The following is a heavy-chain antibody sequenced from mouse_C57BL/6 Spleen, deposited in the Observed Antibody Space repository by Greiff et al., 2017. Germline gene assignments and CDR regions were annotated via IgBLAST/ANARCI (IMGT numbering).Heavy chain of an antibody. D-gene: IGHD1-1*01. J-gene: IGHJ4*01. V-gene: IGHV1-54*01. CDR2: INPGSGGT. CDR1: GYAFTNYL. Sequence: QVQLQQSGAELVRPGTSVKVSCKASGYAFTNYLIEWVKQRPGQGLEWIGVINPGSGGTNYNEKFKGKATLTADKSSSTAYMQLSSLTSEDSAVYCCARSITTVVARDYWGQGTSVTVSS. CDR3: ARSITTVVARDY.